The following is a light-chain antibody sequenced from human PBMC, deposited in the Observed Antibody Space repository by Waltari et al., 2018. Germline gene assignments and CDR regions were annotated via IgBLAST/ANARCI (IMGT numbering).Light chain of an antibody. CDR1: QSISNW. CDR2: KAS. CDR3: QQYNNYTPKT. J-gene: IGKJ1*01. Sequence: IQVTQSPSTLSASVGDRVTLTCRATQSISNWLAWYQQKPGKAPKLLIYKASTLESGVPSRFSGSGSGTEFTLTISSLQPDDFATYFCQQYNNYTPKTFGQGTKVDIK. V-gene: IGKV1-5*01.